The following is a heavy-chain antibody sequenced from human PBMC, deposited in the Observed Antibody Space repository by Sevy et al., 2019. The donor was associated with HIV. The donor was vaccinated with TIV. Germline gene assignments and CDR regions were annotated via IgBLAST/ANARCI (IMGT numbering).Heavy chain of an antibody. V-gene: IGHV3-30-3*01. J-gene: IGHJ5*02. CDR2: ISYDGSEK. CDR1: GFTFSDYA. Sequence: GGSLRLSCAASGFTFSDYAIHWVRQAPGKGLEWVAVISYDGSEKYYPDSVKGRFTISRDNSEKTLYLQMKSLIAEYTAVYYWAGEGAPDRNVRYCSGENCYYKWFAPWGQGTLVTVSS. CDR3: AGEGAPDRNVRYCSGENCYYKWFAP. D-gene: IGHD2-15*01.